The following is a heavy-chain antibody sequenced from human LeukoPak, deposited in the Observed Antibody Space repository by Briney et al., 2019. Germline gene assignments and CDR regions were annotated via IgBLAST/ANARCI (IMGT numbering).Heavy chain of an antibody. CDR2: ISYDGSNK. CDR3: ARRRFVPEMATIDGAFDI. V-gene: IGHV3-30-3*01. CDR1: GFTFSSYA. Sequence: GGSLRLSCAASGFTFSSYAMHWVRQAPGKGLEWVAVISYDGSNKYYADSVKGRFTISRDNSKNTLYLQMNSLRAEDTAVYYCARRRFVPEMATIDGAFDIWGQGTMVTVSS. D-gene: IGHD5-24*01. J-gene: IGHJ3*02.